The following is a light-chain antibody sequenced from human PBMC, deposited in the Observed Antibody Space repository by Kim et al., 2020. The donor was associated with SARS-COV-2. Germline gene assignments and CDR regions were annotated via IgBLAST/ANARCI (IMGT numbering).Light chain of an antibody. J-gene: IGKJ1*01. CDR1: QSVNSK. CDR3: HQYNNWPPT. Sequence: EIVMTQSPATLSVSPGERATVSCRASQSVNSKFAWYHHKPGQALRLLIYGASTRATDIPARFSVSESGTEFTLTISSLQSEDFALYYCHQYNNWPPTFGQGTKVDIK. V-gene: IGKV3-15*01. CDR2: GAS.